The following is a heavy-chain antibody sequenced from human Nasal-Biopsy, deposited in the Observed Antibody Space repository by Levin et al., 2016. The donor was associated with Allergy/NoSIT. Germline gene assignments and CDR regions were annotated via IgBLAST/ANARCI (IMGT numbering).Heavy chain of an antibody. CDR1: GITFSSYW. CDR2: INSDGIKT. V-gene: IGHV3-74*01. CDR3: ARGQSFSWPN. D-gene: IGHD6-13*01. Sequence: GESLKISCAASGITFSSYWMHWVRQAPGKGLVWVSRINSDGIKTIYADSVKGRFTISRDNAKNTLYLQMNSLRAEDTAVYYCARGQSFSWPNWGQGTLVTVSS. J-gene: IGHJ4*02.